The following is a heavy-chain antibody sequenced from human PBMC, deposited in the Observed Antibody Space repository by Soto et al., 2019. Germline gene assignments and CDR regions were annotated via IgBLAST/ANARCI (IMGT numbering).Heavy chain of an antibody. CDR3: ARVGARAQPLGYFGY. CDR1: GFTFSSYG. D-gene: IGHD6-13*01. Sequence: QVQLVESGGGVVQPGRSLRLSCAASGFTFSSYGMHWVRQAPGKGLEWVAVIWYDGSNKYYADSVKGRFTISRDNSKNTLYLQMNGLRAEDTAVYYCARVGARAQPLGYFGYWGQGTLVTVSS. CDR2: IWYDGSNK. V-gene: IGHV3-33*01. J-gene: IGHJ4*02.